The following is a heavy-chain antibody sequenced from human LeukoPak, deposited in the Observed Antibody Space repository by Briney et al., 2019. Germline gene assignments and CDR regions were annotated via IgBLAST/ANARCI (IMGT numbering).Heavy chain of an antibody. V-gene: IGHV3-30-3*01. CDR2: ISYDGSNK. Sequence: RGSLRLSCAASEFTFRSYWMHWVRQAPGKGLEWVAVISYDGSNKYYADSVKGRFTISRDNSKNTLYLQMNSLRAEDTAVYYCARVKDKWSSSLSLPGYWGQGTLVTVSS. CDR1: EFTFRSYW. CDR3: ARVKDKWSSSLSLPGY. J-gene: IGHJ4*02. D-gene: IGHD6-19*01.